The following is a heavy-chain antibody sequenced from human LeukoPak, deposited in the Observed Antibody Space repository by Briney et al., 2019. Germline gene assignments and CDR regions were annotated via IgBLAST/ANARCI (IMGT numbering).Heavy chain of an antibody. CDR3: ARDSCSSTSCRRKFDN. CDR2: IYYSGST. CDR1: GGSITSSTYF. V-gene: IGHV4-39*07. Sequence: SETLPLTCTVSGGSITSSTYFWGWIRQSPGKGLEWIGSIYYSGSTYYNPSLKSRVTISVETSKIQFSLKLSSVTAADSAVYYCARDSCSSTSCRRKFDNWGQGTLVTVSS. D-gene: IGHD2-2*01. J-gene: IGHJ4*02.